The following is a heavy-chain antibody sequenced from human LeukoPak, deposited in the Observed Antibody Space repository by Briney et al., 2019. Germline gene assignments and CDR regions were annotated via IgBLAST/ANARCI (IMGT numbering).Heavy chain of an antibody. Sequence: SETLSLTCTVSGDSISSYYWSWLRQPPGKGLEWIGHVYYSGRTTYNPSLRSRLTISVDTSTSQLSLKLSSVTAADTAVYYCARVEASMVRGVDYWGQGTLVTVSS. V-gene: IGHV4-59*08. D-gene: IGHD3-10*01. CDR2: VYYSGRT. CDR3: ARVEASMVRGVDY. J-gene: IGHJ4*02. CDR1: GDSISSYY.